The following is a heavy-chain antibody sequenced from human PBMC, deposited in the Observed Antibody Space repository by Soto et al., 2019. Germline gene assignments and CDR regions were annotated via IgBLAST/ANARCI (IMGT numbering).Heavy chain of an antibody. CDR1: GYTFTSYD. Sequence: ASVKVSCKASGYTFTSYDVTWVRQAPGQGLEWMGWMNPNSGNTGYAQKFQGRVTMTRDTSISTAYMELSSLTTDDTAVYYCARVPFISMSGFFFYYHYMDVWGKGTTVTGSS. V-gene: IGHV1-8*01. J-gene: IGHJ6*03. D-gene: IGHD3-10*01. CDR3: ARVPFISMSGFFFYYHYMDV. CDR2: MNPNSGNT.